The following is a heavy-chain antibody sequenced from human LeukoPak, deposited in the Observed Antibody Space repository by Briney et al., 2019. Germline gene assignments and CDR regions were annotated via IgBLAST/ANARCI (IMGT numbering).Heavy chain of an antibody. D-gene: IGHD6-13*01. V-gene: IGHV4-4*07. J-gene: IGHJ4*02. CDR2: IYTSGST. CDR3: ARDLWRAGGSSWSKGVYYFDY. Sequence: PSETLSLTCTVSGGSISSYYWSWIRQPAGKGLEWIGRIYTSGSTNYNPSLKSRVTMSVDTSKNQFSLKLSSVTAADTAVYYCARDLWRAGGSSWSKGVYYFDYWGQGTLVTVSS. CDR1: GGSISSYY.